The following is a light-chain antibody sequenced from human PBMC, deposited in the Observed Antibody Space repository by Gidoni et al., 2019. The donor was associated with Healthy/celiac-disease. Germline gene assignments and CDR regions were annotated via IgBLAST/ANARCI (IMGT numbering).Light chain of an antibody. CDR1: QSISSY. CDR3: QQSYSTLPLT. Sequence: DIKMTQSPSSLSASVGDRVTITCRASQSISSYLNWYQQKPGKAPKLLIYAAPSLQSGVPSRFSGSGSGTDFTLTISSLQPEDFATYYCQQSYSTLPLTFGGGTKVEIK. J-gene: IGKJ4*01. V-gene: IGKV1-39*01. CDR2: AAP.